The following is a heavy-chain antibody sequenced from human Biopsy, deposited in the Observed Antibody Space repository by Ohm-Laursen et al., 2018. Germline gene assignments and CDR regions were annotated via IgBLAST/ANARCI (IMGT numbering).Heavy chain of an antibody. Sequence: GASVKVSCKASGGTFSNYDVNWVRQAPGQGLEWLGGNIPILGTGNYAQKFQDRVTVAADTSTSTATMELRSLRSDDTAVYYCATKLTGYFHHWGQGTLVIVSS. J-gene: IGHJ1*01. CDR3: ATKLTGYFHH. D-gene: IGHD3-9*01. CDR2: NIPILGTG. V-gene: IGHV1-69*06. CDR1: GGTFSNYD.